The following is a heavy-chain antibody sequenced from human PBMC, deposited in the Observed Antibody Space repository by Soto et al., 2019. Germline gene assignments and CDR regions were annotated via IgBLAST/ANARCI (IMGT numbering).Heavy chain of an antibody. J-gene: IGHJ4*02. D-gene: IGHD1-26*01. CDR3: ARLGSGSYGFDY. CDR1: GYSFTSYW. CDR2: IDPSDSYT. V-gene: IGHV5-10-1*01. Sequence: EVQLVQSGAEVKKPGESLRISCKGSGYSFTSYWISWVRQMPGKGLEWMGRIDPSDSYTNYSPSFQGHVTISADKSISTAYRQGSGPKASEPARYYWARLGSGSYGFDYWGQGTLVTVSS.